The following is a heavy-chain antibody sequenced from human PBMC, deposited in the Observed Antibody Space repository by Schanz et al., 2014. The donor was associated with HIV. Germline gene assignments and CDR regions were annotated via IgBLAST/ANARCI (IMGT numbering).Heavy chain of an antibody. V-gene: IGHV3-9*01. D-gene: IGHD6-19*01. Sequence: EVQLVESGGGLVQPGRSLRLSCAASGFSFDDYAMHWVRQAPGKGLEWVSSISSNSAYIYYADSLKGRFTISRDNANNSLYLQLNSLSAEDTAVYYCARGSWYSSGWYDDYYYYEVDVWGQGTTVTVSS. CDR3: ARGSWYSSGWYDDYYYYEVDV. CDR1: GFSFDDYA. J-gene: IGHJ6*02. CDR2: ISSNSAYI.